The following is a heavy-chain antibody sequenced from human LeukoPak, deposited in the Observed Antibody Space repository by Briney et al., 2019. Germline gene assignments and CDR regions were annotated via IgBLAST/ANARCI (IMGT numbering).Heavy chain of an antibody. D-gene: IGHD4-17*01. CDR3: ARHTDKMTTVTPWGY. Sequence: ASVKVSCKASGYTFTSYAMNWVRQAPGQGLEWMGWINTNTGNPTYAQGFTGRFVFSLDTSASTAYLQISSLKAEDTAVYYCARHTDKMTTVTPWGYWGQGTLVTVSS. CDR1: GYTFTSYA. V-gene: IGHV7-4-1*02. CDR2: INTNTGNP. J-gene: IGHJ4*02.